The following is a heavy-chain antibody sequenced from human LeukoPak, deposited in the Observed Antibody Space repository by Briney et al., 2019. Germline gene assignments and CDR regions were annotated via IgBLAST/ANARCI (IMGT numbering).Heavy chain of an antibody. V-gene: IGHV4-39*07. D-gene: IGHD6-6*01. CDR2: IYYSGST. Sequence: SETLSLTCTVSGGSISSSSYYWGWIRQPPGKGLEWIGSIYYSGSTYYNPSLKSRVTISVDTSKNQFSLKLSSVTAADTAVYYCARDRLSIANMDVWGKGTTVTVSS. J-gene: IGHJ6*03. CDR3: ARDRLSIANMDV. CDR1: GGSISSSSYY.